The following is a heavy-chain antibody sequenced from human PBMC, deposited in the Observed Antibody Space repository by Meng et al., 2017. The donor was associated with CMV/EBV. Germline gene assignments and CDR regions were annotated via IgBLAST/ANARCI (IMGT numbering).Heavy chain of an antibody. CDR2: IRSKANSYAT. CDR3: TRQDGMDV. J-gene: IGHJ6*02. V-gene: IGHV3-73*01. Sequence: GESLKISCAASGFTFSGSAMHWVRQASGKGLEWVALIRSKANSYATAYAASVKGRFTISRDDSKNTAYLQMNSLKTEDTAVYYCTRQDGMDVWGQGTTVTVSS. CDR1: GFTFSGSA.